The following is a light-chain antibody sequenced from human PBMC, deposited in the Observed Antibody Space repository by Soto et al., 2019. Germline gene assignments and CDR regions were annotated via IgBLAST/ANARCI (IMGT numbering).Light chain of an antibody. CDR3: QRYDNWPRT. V-gene: IGKV3-20*01. Sequence: IVLTQYPGTLSLSPGERYTLSCLASQDVSSSYLAWYQQKPGQAPRLLLYGASGRATGIPARFSGSGSGTEFTLTISSLKSEDFAVYYCQRYDNWPRTVGPVTKVEIK. CDR2: GAS. CDR1: QDVSSSY. J-gene: IGKJ1*01.